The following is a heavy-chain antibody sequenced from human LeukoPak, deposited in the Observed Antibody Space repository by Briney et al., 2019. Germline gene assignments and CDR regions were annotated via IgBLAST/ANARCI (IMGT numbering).Heavy chain of an antibody. J-gene: IGHJ4*02. CDR2: ISSNGGST. CDR3: VKAAVTWICFPHFDY. V-gene: IGHV3-64D*06. D-gene: IGHD5-12*01. Sequence: PGGSLRLSCSASGFTFSSYAMHWVRQAPGKGLEYVSAISSNGGSTYYADSVKGRFTISRDDSKNTLYLQMSSLRAEDTAVYYCVKAAVTWICFPHFDYWGQGTLVTVSS. CDR1: GFTFSSYA.